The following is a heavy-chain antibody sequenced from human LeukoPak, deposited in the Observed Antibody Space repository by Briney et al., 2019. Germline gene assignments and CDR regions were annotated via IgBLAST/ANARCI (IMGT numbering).Heavy chain of an antibody. CDR1: GGSFSGYY. CDR3: ARGRRLLALDY. D-gene: IGHD2-15*01. V-gene: IGHV4-34*01. Sequence: SETLSLTSAVYGGSFSGYYWSWIRQPPGKGLEWIGEINHSGSTDYNPSLKSRVTISVDTSKNQFSLKLSSVTAADTAVYYCARGRRLLALDYWGQGTLVTVSS. J-gene: IGHJ4*02. CDR2: INHSGST.